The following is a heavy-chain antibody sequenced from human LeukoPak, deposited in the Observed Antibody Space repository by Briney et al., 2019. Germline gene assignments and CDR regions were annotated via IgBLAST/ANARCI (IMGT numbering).Heavy chain of an antibody. Sequence: SEXLSLTCTVSGGSISSSSYYWGWVRQPPGKGREGVGSIYYSGSNYYNPSLKSRVTISVDTSKNQFSLKLSSVTAADTAVYYCARSGRAVINDYWGQGTLVTVSS. CDR1: GGSISSSSYY. CDR2: IYYSGSN. D-gene: IGHD3-3*01. CDR3: ARSGRAVINDY. V-gene: IGHV4-39*01. J-gene: IGHJ4*02.